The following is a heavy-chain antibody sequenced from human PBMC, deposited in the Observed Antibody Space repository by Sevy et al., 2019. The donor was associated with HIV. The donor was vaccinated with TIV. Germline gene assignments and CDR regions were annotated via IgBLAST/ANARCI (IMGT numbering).Heavy chain of an antibody. CDR1: GFTFSDYY. CDR2: ISSSGGSI. V-gene: IGHV3-11*01. CDR3: ARVPGGATIDY. J-gene: IGHJ4*02. D-gene: IGHD5-12*01. Sequence: GGSLRLSCAASGFTFSDYYMTWIRQAPGEGLEWVSYISSSGGSIYYGDSVKGRITISRDNAKNSLYLQMNSLRVEDTAVYYCARVPGGATIDYWGQGALVTVSS.